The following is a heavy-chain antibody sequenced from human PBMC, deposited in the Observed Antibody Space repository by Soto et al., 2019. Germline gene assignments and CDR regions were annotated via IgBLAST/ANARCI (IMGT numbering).Heavy chain of an antibody. J-gene: IGHJ6*02. CDR2: IFSDNER. Sequence: SGPTLVNPTETLTLTSTVSGSSLTTGKMGVSWIRQPPGKALEWLAHIFSDNERSYSTSLQGRLTISKDTSGSQVVLSMTNVDSVDTATYYCARMKVDSYQFYYAMDVWGQGTTVTVSS. V-gene: IGHV2-26*01. CDR1: GSSLTTGKMG. CDR3: ARMKVDSYQFYYAMDV. D-gene: IGHD3-9*01.